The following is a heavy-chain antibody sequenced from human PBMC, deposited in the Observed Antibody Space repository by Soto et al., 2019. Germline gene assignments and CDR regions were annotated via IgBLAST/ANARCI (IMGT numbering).Heavy chain of an antibody. CDR1: GFTFSSYG. J-gene: IGHJ6*02. CDR2: IWYDGSNK. V-gene: IGHV3-33*01. Sequence: VQLVESGGGVVQPGRSLRLSCAASGFTFSSYGMHWVRQAPGKGLEWVAVIWYDGSNKYYADSVKGRFTISRDNSKNTLYLQMNSLRAEDTAVYYCARVGYSSSWYYYYGMDVWGQGTTVTVSS. CDR3: ARVGYSSSWYYYYGMDV. D-gene: IGHD6-13*01.